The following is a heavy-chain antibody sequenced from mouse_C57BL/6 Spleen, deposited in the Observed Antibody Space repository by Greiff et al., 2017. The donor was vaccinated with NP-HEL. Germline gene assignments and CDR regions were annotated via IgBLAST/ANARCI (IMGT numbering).Heavy chain of an antibody. CDR1: GYTFTDYN. D-gene: IGHD2-1*01. J-gene: IGHJ1*03. Sequence: EVQLQQSGPELVKPGASVKMSCKASGYTFTDYNMHWVKQSHGKSLEWIGYINPNNGGTNYNQKFKGKSTLTVNKSSSPAYMEHRSLASEDSAVYYCARAPIYCGNYEEVWGTGTTVTVSS. CDR2: INPNNGGT. V-gene: IGHV1-22*01. CDR3: ARAPIYCGNYEEV.